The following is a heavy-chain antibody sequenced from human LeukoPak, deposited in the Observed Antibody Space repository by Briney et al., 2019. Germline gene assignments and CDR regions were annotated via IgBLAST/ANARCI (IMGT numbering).Heavy chain of an antibody. V-gene: IGHV3-23*01. CDR2: ISVSAAT. CDR1: GFTFSSYG. Sequence: GGTLRLSCAASGFTFSSYGMSWVRQAPGKGLEWVSTISVSAATNYADSVKGRFTISRDNSKNTLYLQMNSLRAEDTAVYYCARDQGYYGSGSYYKGRPFDYWGQGTLVTVSS. D-gene: IGHD3-10*01. J-gene: IGHJ4*02. CDR3: ARDQGYYGSGSYYKGRPFDY.